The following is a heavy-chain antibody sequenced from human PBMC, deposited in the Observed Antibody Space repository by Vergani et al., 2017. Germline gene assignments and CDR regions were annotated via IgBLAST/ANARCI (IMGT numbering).Heavy chain of an antibody. CDR1: GFTFSACP. J-gene: IGHJ5*02. V-gene: IGHV3-23*01. D-gene: IGHD1/OR15-1a*01. Sequence: EVQLLQSGGGVIQPGVSVRLSCAVSGFTFSACPMTWVRQAPGKGLEVVSAIRARYPSTYYADSVKGRFTISRDNSKNLLILQMKTLKVDDTATYYCGRKQSPASLMDKPIDIWGQGTLVTVSS. CDR3: GRKQSPASLMDKPIDI. CDR2: IRARYPST.